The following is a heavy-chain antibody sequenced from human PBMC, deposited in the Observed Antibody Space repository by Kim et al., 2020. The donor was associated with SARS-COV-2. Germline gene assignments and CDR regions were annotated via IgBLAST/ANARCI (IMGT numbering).Heavy chain of an antibody. V-gene: IGHV3-53*01. CDR3: ARKSWGGYGGGAFDI. D-gene: IGHD5-12*01. CDR2: IYSGGST. Sequence: GGSLRLSCAASGFTVSSNYMSWVRQAPGKGLEWVSVIYSGGSTYYADSVKGRFTISRDNSKNTLYLQMNSLRAEDTAVYYCARKSWGGYGGGAFDIWGQGTMVTVSS. J-gene: IGHJ3*02. CDR1: GFTVSSNY.